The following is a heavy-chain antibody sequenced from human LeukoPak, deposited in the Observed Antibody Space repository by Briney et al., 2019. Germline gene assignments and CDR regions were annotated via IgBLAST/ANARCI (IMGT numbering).Heavy chain of an antibody. J-gene: IGHJ4*01. CDR1: GFTFSSYG. V-gene: IGHV3-23*01. CDR2: ISGSGSST. Sequence: GGSLRLSCAASGFTFSSYGMSWVRQAPGKGLEWVSAISGSGSSTYYADSVKGRFTISRDNAKNSLYLQMNSLRAEDTAVYYCARERARYDILTGYNIFDYWGQGTLVTVSS. D-gene: IGHD3-9*01. CDR3: ARERARYDILTGYNIFDY.